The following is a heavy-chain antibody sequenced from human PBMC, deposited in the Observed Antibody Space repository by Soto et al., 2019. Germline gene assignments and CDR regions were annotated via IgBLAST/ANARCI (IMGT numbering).Heavy chain of an antibody. CDR2: IWYDGSNK. CDR3: ARAERTDFFQGCIDY. CDR1: GFTFSSYG. D-gene: IGHD2-8*01. Sequence: GGSLRLSCAASGFTFSSYGMHWVRQAPGKGLEWVAVIWYDGSNKYYADSVKGRFTISRDNSKNTLYLQMNSLRAEDTAVYYCARAERTDFFQGCIDYWGQGTLVTVSS. V-gene: IGHV3-33*01. J-gene: IGHJ4*02.